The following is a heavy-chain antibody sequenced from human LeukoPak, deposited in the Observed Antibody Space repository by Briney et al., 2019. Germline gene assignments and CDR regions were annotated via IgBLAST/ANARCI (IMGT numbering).Heavy chain of an antibody. CDR3: ARISSGWYSYYYYMDV. J-gene: IGHJ6*03. CDR2: MNPNSGNT. V-gene: IGHV1-8*03. CDR1: GYTFTSYD. D-gene: IGHD6-19*01. Sequence: ASVKVSCKASGYTFTSYDINWVRQATGQGLEWMGWMNPNSGNTGYAQKFQGRVTITRNTSISTAYMELSSLRSEDTAVYYCARISSGWYSYYYYMDVWGKGTTVTVSS.